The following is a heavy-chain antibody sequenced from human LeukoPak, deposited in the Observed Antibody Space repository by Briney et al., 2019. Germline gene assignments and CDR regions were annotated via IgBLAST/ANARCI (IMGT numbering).Heavy chain of an antibody. CDR1: GFTFSDYY. V-gene: IGHV3-11*01. Sequence: GGSLRLSCAASGFTFSDYYMSWIRQAPGKGLEWVSYISSSGSTIYYADSVKGRFTISRDNAKNSLYLRMNSLRAEDTAVYYCAILTTRRSAPIYWGQGTLVTVSS. CDR2: ISSSGSTI. J-gene: IGHJ4*02. CDR3: AILTTRRSAPIY. D-gene: IGHD4-11*01.